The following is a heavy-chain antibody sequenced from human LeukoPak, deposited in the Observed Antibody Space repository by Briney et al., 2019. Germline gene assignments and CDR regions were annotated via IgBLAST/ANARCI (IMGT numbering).Heavy chain of an antibody. CDR1: GGSISSGGYS. V-gene: IGHV4-30-2*01. CDR3: ARTSYDFWSGYYDY. Sequence: PSQTLSPTCAVSGGSISSGGYSWSWIRQPPGKGLEWIGYIYHSGSTYYNPSLKSRVTISVDRSKNQFSLKLSSVTAADTAVYYCARTSYDFWSGYYDYWGQGTLVTVSS. J-gene: IGHJ4*02. CDR2: IYHSGST. D-gene: IGHD3-3*01.